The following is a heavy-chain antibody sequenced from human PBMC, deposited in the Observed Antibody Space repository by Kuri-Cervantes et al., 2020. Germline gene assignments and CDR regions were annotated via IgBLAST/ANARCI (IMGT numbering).Heavy chain of an antibody. CDR3: ARRPGYCSGGSCYSYYMDV. D-gene: IGHD2-15*01. CDR2: INHSGST. Sequence: SQTLSLTCAVYGESFSAYYWSWIRQAPGKGLEWIGEINHSGSTNYNPSLKSRVTISVDTSKNQFSVKLSSVTAADTAVYYCARRPGYCSGGSCYSYYMDVWGKGTTVTVSS. CDR1: GESFSAYY. V-gene: IGHV4-34*01. J-gene: IGHJ6*03.